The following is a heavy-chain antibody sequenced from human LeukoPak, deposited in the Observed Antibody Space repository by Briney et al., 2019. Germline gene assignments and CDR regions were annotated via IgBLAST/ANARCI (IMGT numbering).Heavy chain of an antibody. J-gene: IGHJ4*02. D-gene: IGHD3-10*01. Sequence: GGSLRLSCAASGFTFSSYAMSWVRQAPGKGLEWVSGITGSGGSTYYADPVKSRFTISRDNSKNTLSLQMNSLRAEDTAVYYCAKSRSSGSYCIDYWGQGTLVTVSS. CDR1: GFTFSSYA. V-gene: IGHV3-23*01. CDR3: AKSRSSGSYCIDY. CDR2: ITGSGGST.